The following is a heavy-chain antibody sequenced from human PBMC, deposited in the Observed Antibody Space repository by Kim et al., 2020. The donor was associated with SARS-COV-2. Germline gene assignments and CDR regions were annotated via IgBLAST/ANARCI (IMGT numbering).Heavy chain of an antibody. J-gene: IGHJ6*02. CDR1: GFTFNLYA. V-gene: IGHV3-23*01. D-gene: IGHD3-22*01. CDR2: ISGGGATT. CDR3: ARNQGRDSSAIYGMDV. Sequence: GGSLRLSCAASGFTFNLYAMSWVRQAPGKGLEWVSSISGGGATTDYADSVRGRFTVSRDNSKNTLYLQMNSLRAEDTAIYYCARNQGRDSSAIYGMDVWGQGTTVTVSS.